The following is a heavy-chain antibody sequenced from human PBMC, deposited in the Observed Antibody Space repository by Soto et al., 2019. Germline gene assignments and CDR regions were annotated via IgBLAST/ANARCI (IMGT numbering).Heavy chain of an antibody. J-gene: IGHJ4*02. V-gene: IGHV1-69*02. Sequence: QVQLVQSGAEVKKPGSSVKVSCKASGGTFSSYTISWVRQAPGQGPEWMGRIIPILGIANYAQKFQGRVTITADKSTSTAYMELSSLRSEDTAVYYCARWGAVQNALDYWGQGTLVTVSS. CDR2: IIPILGIA. CDR1: GGTFSSYT. D-gene: IGHD3-16*01. CDR3: ARWGAVQNALDY.